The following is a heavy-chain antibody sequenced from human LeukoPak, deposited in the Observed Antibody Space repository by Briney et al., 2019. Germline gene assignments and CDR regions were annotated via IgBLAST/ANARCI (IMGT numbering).Heavy chain of an antibody. CDR2: IYYSGST. CDR3: ARLYYDSSASIWFDP. J-gene: IGHJ5*02. D-gene: IGHD3-22*01. CDR1: GGYISSYY. Sequence: SETLSLTCTVPGGYISSYYWSWIRQPPGKGLEWIGYIYYSGSTNYNPSRKSRVTISVDTSKNQVSLKLSSVTAADTAVYYCARLYYDSSASIWFDPWGQGTLVTVSS. V-gene: IGHV4-59*01.